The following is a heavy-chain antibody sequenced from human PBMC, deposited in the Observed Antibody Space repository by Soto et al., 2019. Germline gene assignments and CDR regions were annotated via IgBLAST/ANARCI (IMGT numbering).Heavy chain of an antibody. V-gene: IGHV3-21*06. CDR2: ISSTTNYI. J-gene: IGHJ4*02. Sequence: GGSLRLSCAASGFTFTRYSMNWVRQAPGKGLEWVSSISSTTNYIYYGDSMKGRFTISRDNAKNSLYLEMNSLRAEDTAAYYCARESEDLASNFDYWGQGTLVTVSS. CDR1: GFTFTRYS. CDR3: ARESEDLASNFDY.